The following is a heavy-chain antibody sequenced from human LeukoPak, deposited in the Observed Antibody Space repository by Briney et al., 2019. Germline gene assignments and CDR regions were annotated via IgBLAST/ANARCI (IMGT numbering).Heavy chain of an antibody. Sequence: GGSLTLSCAASGFTFSSYSMNWVRQAPGKGLEWVSSISSSSSYIYYADSVKGRFTISRDNAKNSLYLQMNSLRAEDTAVYYCARDGARLAAATDYWGQGTLVTVSS. J-gene: IGHJ4*02. CDR2: ISSSSSYI. D-gene: IGHD6-13*01. V-gene: IGHV3-21*01. CDR3: ARDGARLAAATDY. CDR1: GFTFSSYS.